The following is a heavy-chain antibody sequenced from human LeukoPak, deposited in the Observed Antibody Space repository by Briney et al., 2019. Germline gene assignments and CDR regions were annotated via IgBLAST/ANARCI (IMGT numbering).Heavy chain of an antibody. D-gene: IGHD3-22*01. J-gene: IGHJ4*02. CDR3: ARGDITMIVVAPGPYFDY. CDR2: IYYSGST. V-gene: IGHV4-59*01. Sequence: SETLSLTCTVSGGPISSYYWSWIRQPPGKGLEWIGYIYYSGSTNYNPSLKSRVTISVDTSKNQFSLKLSSVTAADTAVYYCARGDITMIVVAPGPYFDYWGQGTLVTVSS. CDR1: GGPISSYY.